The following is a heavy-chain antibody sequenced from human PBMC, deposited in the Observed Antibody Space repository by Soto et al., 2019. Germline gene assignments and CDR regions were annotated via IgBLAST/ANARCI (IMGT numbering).Heavy chain of an antibody. D-gene: IGHD6-13*01. CDR2: ISPLFSTT. Sequence: HVQLVQSGAEVKEPGSSVKVSCKSTGDLFNNYAFNWVLQAPGQGLEWMGRISPLFSTTNYAQKFQGRVTIGADELTTIVYLEVSNLESEDTAMSYCAASCSVAAAGYVKFWGERTLVTVS. CDR3: AASCSVAAAGYVKF. CDR1: GDLFNNYA. J-gene: IGHJ4*02. V-gene: IGHV1-69*01.